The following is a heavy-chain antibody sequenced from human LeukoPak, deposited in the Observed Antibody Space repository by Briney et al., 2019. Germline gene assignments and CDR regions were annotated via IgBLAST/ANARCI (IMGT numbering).Heavy chain of an antibody. CDR2: LHWNGVGT. V-gene: IGHV3-20*04. CDR1: GFTFDDHG. CDR3: ARSPSGLVGATTDY. Sequence: GGSLRLSCAASGFTFDDHGMSWVRQAPGKGLEWVSGLHWNGVGTRYADSVKGRFTISRDNAKTSLYLQMNSPRAEDTAFYYCARSPSGLVGATTDYWGQGTLVTVSS. D-gene: IGHD1-26*01. J-gene: IGHJ4*02.